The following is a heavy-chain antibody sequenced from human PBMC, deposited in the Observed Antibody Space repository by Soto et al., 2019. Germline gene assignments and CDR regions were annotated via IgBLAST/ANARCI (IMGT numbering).Heavy chain of an antibody. CDR1: GGSFSGYY. J-gene: IGHJ4*02. D-gene: IGHD6-13*01. Sequence: SETLSLTCAVYGGSFSGYYWSWIRQPPGKGLEWIGEINHSGSTNYNPSLKSRVTISVDTSKNQFSLKLSSVTAADTAVYYCARLAGSWYDYWGQGTLVTVSS. CDR3: ARLAGSWYDY. V-gene: IGHV4-34*01. CDR2: INHSGST.